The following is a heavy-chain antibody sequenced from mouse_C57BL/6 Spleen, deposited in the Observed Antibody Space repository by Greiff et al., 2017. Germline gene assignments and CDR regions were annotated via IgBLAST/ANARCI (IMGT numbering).Heavy chain of an antibody. V-gene: IGHV5-9*01. J-gene: IGHJ3*01. Sequence: EVMLVESGGGLVKPGGSLKLSCAASGFTFSSYTMSWVRQTPEKRLECVATISGGGGNTYYPDSVKGRFTISRDNAKNTLYLQLSSLRSEDTALYYCASSSTMVTTRAWFAYWGQGTLVTVSA. D-gene: IGHD2-2*01. CDR2: ISGGGGNT. CDR3: ASSSTMVTTRAWFAY. CDR1: GFTFSSYT.